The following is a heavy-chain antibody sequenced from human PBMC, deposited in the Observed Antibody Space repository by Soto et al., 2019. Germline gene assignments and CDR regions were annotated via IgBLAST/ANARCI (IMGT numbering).Heavy chain of an antibody. D-gene: IGHD6-6*01. CDR2: ISSNGIGT. CDR3: ARRARADYYYMDG. Sequence: EVQLVESGGGLAQPGGSLRLSCAASGFTFSSDAMDWVRQAPGKGLEYVSGISSNGIGTYYASSVKGRFTISRDNSRDTVYLQMDSLRPEDMDVYYCARRARADYYYMDGWGKGTTVTVS. V-gene: IGHV3-64*01. CDR1: GFTFSSDA. J-gene: IGHJ6*03.